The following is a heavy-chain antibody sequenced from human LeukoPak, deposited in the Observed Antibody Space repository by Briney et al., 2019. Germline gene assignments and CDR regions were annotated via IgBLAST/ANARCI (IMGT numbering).Heavy chain of an antibody. J-gene: IGHJ6*03. Sequence: SETLSLTCAVYGGSFSGYYWSWIRQPPGKGLEWIGEINHSGSTNYNPSLKSRVTISVDTSKNQFSLKLSSVTAADTAVYYCARVNYYGSGSYYRYYCYMDVWGKGTTVTVSS. CDR2: INHSGST. CDR1: GGSFSGYY. D-gene: IGHD3-10*01. CDR3: ARVNYYGSGSYYRYYCYMDV. V-gene: IGHV4-34*01.